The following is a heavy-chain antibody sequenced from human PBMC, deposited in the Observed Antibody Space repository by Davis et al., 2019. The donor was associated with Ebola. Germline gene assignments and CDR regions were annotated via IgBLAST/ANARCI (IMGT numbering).Heavy chain of an antibody. Sequence: GGSLRLPCAASGFTFSSYAMHWVRQASGKGLEWVGRIRSKANSYATAYAASVKGRFTISRDDSKNTAYLQMNSLKTEDTAVYYCTTTTVTTDYWGQGTLVTVSS. CDR2: IRSKANSYAT. V-gene: IGHV3-73*01. CDR1: GFTFSSYA. CDR3: TTTTVTTDY. D-gene: IGHD4-17*01. J-gene: IGHJ4*02.